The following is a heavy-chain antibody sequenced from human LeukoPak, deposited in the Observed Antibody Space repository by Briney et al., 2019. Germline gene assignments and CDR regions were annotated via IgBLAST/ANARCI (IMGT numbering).Heavy chain of an antibody. D-gene: IGHD3-10*01. V-gene: IGHV1-2*02. J-gene: IGHJ3*02. CDR2: INPNSGGT. CDR1: GYTFTSYY. Sequence: ASVKVSCKASGYTFTSYYMHWVRQAPGQGLEWMGWINPNSGGTNYAQKFQGRVTMTRDTSISTAHMELSRLRSDDTAVYYCAREASITPGAFDIWGQGTMVTVSS. CDR3: AREASITPGAFDI.